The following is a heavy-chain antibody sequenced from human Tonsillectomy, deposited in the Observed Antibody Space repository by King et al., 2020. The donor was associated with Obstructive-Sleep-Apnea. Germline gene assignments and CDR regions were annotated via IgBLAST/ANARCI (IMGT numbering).Heavy chain of an antibody. CDR1: GDSISDYY. D-gene: IGHD3-3*01. CDR3: ARRDYDRVSAWYFDL. V-gene: IGHV4-59*08. Sequence: PLQESGPGLVKPSETLSLTCTVSGDSISDYYWNWIRQPPGKGLEWIGFIYYSGSTNYNPSLKSRVTISVDTSKNQFSLKLSSVTAADTAVYYCARRDYDRVSAWYFDLWGRGALVTVSS. CDR2: IYYSGST. J-gene: IGHJ2*01.